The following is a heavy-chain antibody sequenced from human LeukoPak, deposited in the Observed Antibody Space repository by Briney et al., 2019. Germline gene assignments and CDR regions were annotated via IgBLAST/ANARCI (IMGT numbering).Heavy chain of an antibody. J-gene: IGHJ4*02. Sequence: PSETLSLTCAVYGGSFSGYYWSWIRQPPGKGLEWIGEINHSGGTNYNPSLKSRVTISVDTSKNQFSLKLSSVTAADTAVYYCARCVVPAAAGFDYWGQGTLVTVSS. D-gene: IGHD2-2*01. CDR2: INHSGGT. CDR3: ARCVVPAAAGFDY. CDR1: GGSFSGYY. V-gene: IGHV4-34*01.